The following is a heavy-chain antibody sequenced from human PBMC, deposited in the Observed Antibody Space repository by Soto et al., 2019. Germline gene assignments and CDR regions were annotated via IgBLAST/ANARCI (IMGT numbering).Heavy chain of an antibody. CDR2: ISAYSGNT. V-gene: IGHV1-18*01. CDR1: GYTFTAYG. J-gene: IGHJ4*02. CDR3: ARDGYFYDISGYPDY. D-gene: IGHD3-22*01. Sequence: ASVTVSCKASGYTFTAYGISWVRQAPGQGLEWMGWISAYSGNTNYAQKVQGRVTMTTDTSTTTAYMELRSLRSDDTAVYYCARDGYFYDISGYPDYWGQGTLVTVSS.